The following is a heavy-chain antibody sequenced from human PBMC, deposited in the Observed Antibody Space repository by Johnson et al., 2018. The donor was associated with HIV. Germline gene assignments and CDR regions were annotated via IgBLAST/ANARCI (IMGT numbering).Heavy chain of an antibody. D-gene: IGHD5-24*01. CDR3: ARACRDGYTCDAFDI. V-gene: IGHV3-66*01. CDR2: IFSGGTT. J-gene: IGHJ3*02. CDR1: GFTVSSNY. Sequence: EVQLVESGGGLVQPGGSLRLSCAASGFTVSSNYMSWVRQAPGKGLEWVSVIFSGGTTYYADSVNGRFTISRDNSKNTRYLQMNSLRAEDTALYYCARACRDGYTCDAFDIWGQGTMVTVSS.